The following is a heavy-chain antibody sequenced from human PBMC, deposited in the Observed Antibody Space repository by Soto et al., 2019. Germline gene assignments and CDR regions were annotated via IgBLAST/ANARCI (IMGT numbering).Heavy chain of an antibody. CDR2: ISWNSGSI. CDR3: AQDMRLGGDYGLGQDI. Sequence: GGSLRLSCAASGFTFDDYAMHWVRQAPGKGLEWVSGISWNSGSIGYADSVKGRFTISRDNAKNSLYLQMNSLRAEDTALYYCAQDMRLGGDYGLGQDIWGQGTMVTVSS. V-gene: IGHV3-9*01. D-gene: IGHD4-17*01. J-gene: IGHJ3*02. CDR1: GFTFDDYA.